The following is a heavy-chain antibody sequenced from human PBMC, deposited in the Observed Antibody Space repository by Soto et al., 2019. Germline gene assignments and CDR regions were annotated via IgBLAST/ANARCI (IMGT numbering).Heavy chain of an antibody. CDR2: IIPIFGTA. V-gene: IGHV1-69*13. CDR3: ARGGTDYGGKGYFDY. J-gene: IGHJ4*02. Sequence: ASVKVSCKASGGTLSSYAISWVRQAPGQGLEWMGGIIPIFGTANYAQKFQGRVTITADESTSTAYMELSSLRSEDTAVYYCARGGTDYGGKGYFDYWGQGTLVTVSS. D-gene: IGHD4-17*01. CDR1: GGTLSSYA.